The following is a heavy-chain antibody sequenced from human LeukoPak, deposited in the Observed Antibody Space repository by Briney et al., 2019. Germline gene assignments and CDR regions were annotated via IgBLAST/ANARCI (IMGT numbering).Heavy chain of an antibody. J-gene: IGHJ5*02. CDR3: AKLELLGSCWFDP. V-gene: IGHV4-39*07. Sequence: SETLSLICSVSRGSISSSNYYWGWIRQPPGKGLEWIGEINHSGSTNYNPSLKSRVTISVDTSKNQFSLKLSSVTAADTAVYYCAKLELLGSCWFDPWGQGTLVTVSS. CDR2: INHSGST. D-gene: IGHD1-7*01. CDR1: RGSISSSNYY.